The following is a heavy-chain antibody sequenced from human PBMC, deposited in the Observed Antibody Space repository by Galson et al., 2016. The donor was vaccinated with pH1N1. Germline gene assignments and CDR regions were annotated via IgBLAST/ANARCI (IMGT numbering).Heavy chain of an antibody. Sequence: TLSLPCSVSGGSISRGSYYWNWIRQPAGKGLEWIGRMYTSGTTTYNPSLESRVPMSVDTSKNQLSLRLSSVTAADTAVYFCARDRVALTGIFDYWGQGALVTVSS. CDR3: ARDRVALTGIFDY. D-gene: IGHD3-10*01. CDR1: GGSISRGSYY. CDR2: MYTSGTT. J-gene: IGHJ4*02. V-gene: IGHV4-61*02.